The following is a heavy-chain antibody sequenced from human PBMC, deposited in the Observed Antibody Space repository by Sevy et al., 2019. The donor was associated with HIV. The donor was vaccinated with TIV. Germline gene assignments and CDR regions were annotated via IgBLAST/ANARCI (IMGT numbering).Heavy chain of an antibody. Sequence: ASVKVSCKASGYTFTSYYKHWVRQAPGQGLEWMGIINPSGGSTSYAQKFQGRVTMTRDTSTSTVYMELSSLRSEDTAVYYCAREGSSATKNNWFDPWGQGTLVTVSS. J-gene: IGHJ5*02. D-gene: IGHD6-6*01. CDR1: GYTFTSYY. V-gene: IGHV1-46*03. CDR3: AREGSSATKNNWFDP. CDR2: INPSGGST.